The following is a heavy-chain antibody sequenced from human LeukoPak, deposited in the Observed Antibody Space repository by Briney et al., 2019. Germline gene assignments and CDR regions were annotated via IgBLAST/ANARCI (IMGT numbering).Heavy chain of an antibody. V-gene: IGHV4-31*03. D-gene: IGHD3-10*01. CDR1: GGSISSGGYY. CDR3: ARAYREYYYGSGSYSAEIWFDP. Sequence: SETLSLTCTVSGGSISSGGYYWSWIRQHPGKGLEWIGDIYYSGSTYDNPSLKSRVTISVDTSKSQFSLKLSSVTAADTAVYYCARAYREYYYGSGSYSAEIWFDPWGQGTLVTVSS. J-gene: IGHJ5*02. CDR2: IYYSGST.